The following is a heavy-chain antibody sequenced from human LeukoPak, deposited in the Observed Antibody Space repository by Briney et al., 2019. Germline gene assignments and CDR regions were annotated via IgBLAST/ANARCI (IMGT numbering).Heavy chain of an antibody. V-gene: IGHV4-34*01. Sequence: PSETLSLTCAVYGGSFSGYYWSWIRRPPGKGLEWIGEINHSGSTSYNPSLKSRVTMSVDTSKNQFSLKLSSVTAADTAVYYCARCDSTSWPFYYYMDVWGKGTTVTVS. CDR1: GGSFSGYY. CDR2: INHSGST. D-gene: IGHD2-2*01. CDR3: ARCDSTSWPFYYYMDV. J-gene: IGHJ6*03.